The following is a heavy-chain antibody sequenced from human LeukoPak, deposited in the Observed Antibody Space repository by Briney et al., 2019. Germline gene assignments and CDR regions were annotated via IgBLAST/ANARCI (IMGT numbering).Heavy chain of an antibody. CDR2: ISGSGGSK. Sequence: GGSLRLSCAVSGITLSNYGMSWVRQAPGKGLEWVAGISGSGGSKNYADSVKGRFTISRDNPKNTLYLQMTSLRAEDTAVYFCAKRGVVIRVILVGFHKEAYYFDSWGQGALVTVSS. CDR1: GITLSNYG. V-gene: IGHV3-23*01. D-gene: IGHD3-22*01. CDR3: AKRGVVIRVILVGFHKEAYYFDS. J-gene: IGHJ4*02.